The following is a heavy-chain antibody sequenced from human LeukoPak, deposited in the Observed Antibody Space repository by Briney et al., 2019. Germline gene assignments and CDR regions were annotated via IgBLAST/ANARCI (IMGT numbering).Heavy chain of an antibody. J-gene: IGHJ6*03. CDR2: ISSGGYTI. V-gene: IGHV3-11*04. Sequence: GGSLRLSCAASGFTFSDYYMTWIRQAPGKGLEWVSYISSGGYTIYYADSVKGRFTISRDNAKNSLYLQMNSLRAEDTAVYYCARARVGYCSSTSCRYMDVWGKGTTVTVSS. CDR1: GFTFSDYY. CDR3: ARARVGYCSSTSCRYMDV. D-gene: IGHD2-2*01.